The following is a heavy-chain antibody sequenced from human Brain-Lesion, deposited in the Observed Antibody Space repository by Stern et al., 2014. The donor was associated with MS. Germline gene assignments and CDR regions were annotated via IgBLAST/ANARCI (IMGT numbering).Heavy chain of an antibody. CDR2: SDHSGST. J-gene: IGHJ4*02. Sequence: VQLLESGPGLVKPSGTLSLTCAVSGGSISSSNWWSWVRQSPGKGLEWIGESDHSGSTIYNPSLKSRVTVSVDKSKNRFSLNRRSVPAADTAVYFCARFPASRTHVFDSWGQGTLVTVSS. CDR1: GGSISSSNW. CDR3: ARFPASRTHVFDS. D-gene: IGHD6-13*01. V-gene: IGHV4-4*02.